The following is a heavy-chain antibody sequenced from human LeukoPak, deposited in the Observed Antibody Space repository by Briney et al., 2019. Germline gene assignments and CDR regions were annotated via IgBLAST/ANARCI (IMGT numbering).Heavy chain of an antibody. Sequence: ASVKVSCKASGYTFTGYYMHWVRQAPGQGLGWMGWINPNSGGTNYAQKFQGRVTMTRDTSISTAYMELSRLRSDDTAVYYCAPLGYCSGGSCYNGNWGQGTLVTVSS. J-gene: IGHJ4*02. V-gene: IGHV1-2*02. CDR1: GYTFTGYY. D-gene: IGHD2-15*01. CDR2: INPNSGGT. CDR3: APLGYCSGGSCYNGN.